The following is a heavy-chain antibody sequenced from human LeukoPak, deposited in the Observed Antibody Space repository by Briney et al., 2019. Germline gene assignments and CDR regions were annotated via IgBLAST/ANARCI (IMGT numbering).Heavy chain of an antibody. CDR1: GYMFTAFG. Sequence: GASVKVSCKTSGYMFTAFGLSWVRQAPGQGLEWMGWIGLFNGDTKYSQRFQGRVTMTTDTSTNTAYMELRSLRSDDTAVYFCAREKYSYGTYDYWGQGTLLT. D-gene: IGHD5-18*01. V-gene: IGHV1-18*01. J-gene: IGHJ4*02. CDR3: AREKYSYGTYDY. CDR2: IGLFNGDT.